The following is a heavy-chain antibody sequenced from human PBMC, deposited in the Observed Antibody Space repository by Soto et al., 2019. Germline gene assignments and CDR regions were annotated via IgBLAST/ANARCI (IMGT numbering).Heavy chain of an antibody. CDR2: IYPGDSDT. D-gene: IGHD3-3*01. CDR1: GYSFTSYG. CDR3: ARLLQDFWSGYYTDY. J-gene: IGHJ4*02. V-gene: IGHV5-51*01. Sequence: PGESLKISCKGSGYSFTSYGIGWVRQMPGKGLEWMGIIYPGDSDTRYSPSFQGQVTISADKSISTAYLQWSSLKASDTAMYYCARLLQDFWSGYYTDYWGQGTLVTVSS.